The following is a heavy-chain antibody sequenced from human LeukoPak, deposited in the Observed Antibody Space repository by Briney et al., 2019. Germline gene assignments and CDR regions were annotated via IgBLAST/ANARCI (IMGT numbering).Heavy chain of an antibody. Sequence: GGSLRLSCAASGFTFSTYNMNWVRQAPGKGLEWVSSISSSSNYIYYADSVKGRFTISRDNAKDSLYLQMNSLRAEDTDVYYCARDVGASAPDAFDIWGQGTMVTVSS. CDR2: ISSSSNYI. J-gene: IGHJ3*02. V-gene: IGHV3-21*01. CDR1: GFTFSTYN. CDR3: ARDVGASAPDAFDI. D-gene: IGHD1-26*01.